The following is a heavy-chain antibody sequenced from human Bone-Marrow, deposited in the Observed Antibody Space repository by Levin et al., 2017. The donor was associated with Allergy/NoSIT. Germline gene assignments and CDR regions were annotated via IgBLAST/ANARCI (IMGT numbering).Heavy chain of an antibody. D-gene: IGHD3-22*01. V-gene: IGHV3-21*01. CDR1: GFTFSSYS. Sequence: PGGSLRLSCAASGFTFSSYSMNWVRQAPGKGLEWVSSISSSSGYIYYADSVKGRFTISRDNAKNSLYLQMNSLRAEDTAVYYCARDSMAYYYDSSGLDWFDPWGQGTLVTVSS. J-gene: IGHJ5*02. CDR2: ISSSSGYI. CDR3: ARDSMAYYYDSSGLDWFDP.